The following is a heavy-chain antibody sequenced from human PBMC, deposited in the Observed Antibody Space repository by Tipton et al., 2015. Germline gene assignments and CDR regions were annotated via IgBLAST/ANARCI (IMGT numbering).Heavy chain of an antibody. Sequence: TLSLTCTVSGDSVISGSSGSYFWTWIRQPPGKGLEWVGYVFHTGTTNYNPSLKSRVTISLDTSKKQFSLNLTSVTAADTAVYYCARMTPMVSYYYYGMDVWGQGTTVTVSS. CDR3: ARMTPMVSYYYYGMDV. J-gene: IGHJ6*02. CDR1: GDSVISGSSGSYF. V-gene: IGHV4-61*01. CDR2: VFHTGTT. D-gene: IGHD5-18*01.